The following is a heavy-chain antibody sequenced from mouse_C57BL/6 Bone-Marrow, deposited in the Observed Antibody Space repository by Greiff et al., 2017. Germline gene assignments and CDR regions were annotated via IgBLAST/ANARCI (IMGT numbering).Heavy chain of an antibody. CDR3: ARSYYYGSSLYYYAMDY. CDR2: INPYNGGT. D-gene: IGHD1-1*01. J-gene: IGHJ4*01. Sequence: EVQLQQSGPVLVKPGASVKMSCKASGYTFTDYYMNWVKQSHGKSLEWIGVINPYNGGTSYNQKFKGKATLTVDKSSSTAYMELNSLTSADSAVYYCARSYYYGSSLYYYAMDYWGQGASVTVSS. CDR1: GYTFTDYY. V-gene: IGHV1-19*01.